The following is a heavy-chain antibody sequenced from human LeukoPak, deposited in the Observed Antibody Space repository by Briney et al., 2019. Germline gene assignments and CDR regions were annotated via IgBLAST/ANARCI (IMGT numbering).Heavy chain of an antibody. J-gene: IGHJ4*02. CDR3: TRDRGIAVAGHFDY. CDR2: IRSKAYGGTT. D-gene: IGHD6-19*01. V-gene: IGHV3-49*04. CDR1: GFTFGDYA. Sequence: PGRSLRLSCTASGFTFGDYAMSWVRQAPGKGLEWVGFIRSKAYGGTTEYAASVKGRFTISRDDSKSIAYLQMNSLKTEDTAVYYCTRDRGIAVAGHFDYWGQGTLVTVSS.